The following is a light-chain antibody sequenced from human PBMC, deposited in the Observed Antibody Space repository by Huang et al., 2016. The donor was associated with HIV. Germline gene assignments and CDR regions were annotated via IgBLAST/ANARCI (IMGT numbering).Light chain of an antibody. Sequence: EIVLTQSPLSLPVTPGEPASVSCKSNQCLLHSNGSNYLNWYLQKPGQSPQRLIYLGTIRDSGVTDRFSGSGSGIDFTLTINRLEAEDIGVYFCMQSLHTPPTFGHGTKVEV. CDR2: LGT. J-gene: IGKJ1*01. CDR1: QCLLHSNGSNY. CDR3: MQSLHTPPT. V-gene: IGKV2-28*01.